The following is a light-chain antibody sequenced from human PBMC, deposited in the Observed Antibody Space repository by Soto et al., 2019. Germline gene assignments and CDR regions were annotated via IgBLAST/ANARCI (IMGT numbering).Light chain of an antibody. Sequence: QAVVTQEPSFSVSPGRTVTLTCGLSSGSVSTSYYPTWYQQTPGQAPRPLIYNTNPRSSGVPDRFSGSILGNKAALTITGAQADDESDYYCVLYMGSGISLFGGGTKVTVL. V-gene: IGLV8-61*01. CDR1: SGSVSTSYY. J-gene: IGLJ2*01. CDR2: NTN. CDR3: VLYMGSGISL.